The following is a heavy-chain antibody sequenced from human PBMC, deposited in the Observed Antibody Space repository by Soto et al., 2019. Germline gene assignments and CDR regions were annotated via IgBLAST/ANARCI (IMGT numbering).Heavy chain of an antibody. J-gene: IGHJ6*02. CDR3: VRRVTDYAMDV. Sequence: HPGGSLRLSCAASGFTFSTYWMHWVRQAPGKGLVWVSRINSDGSRTSYADSVKGRYTISRDNAKNTLYLQMNSLRDEDTAVYYCVRRVTDYAMDVWGQGTTVTVSS. V-gene: IGHV3-74*01. CDR2: INSDGSRT. CDR1: GFTFSTYW. D-gene: IGHD2-21*02.